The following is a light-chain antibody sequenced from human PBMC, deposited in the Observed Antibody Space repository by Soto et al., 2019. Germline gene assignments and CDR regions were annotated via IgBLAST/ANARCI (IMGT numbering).Light chain of an antibody. CDR1: SSDVGGYNY. Sequence: QSALTQPASVSGSPGQSITISCTGTSSDVGGYNYVSWYQQHPGKVPKLMIYDVSNRPSGVSNRFSGSKSGNTASLTISGLQGEDEADYHCSSYTSSSTYVFGTGTKVTVL. V-gene: IGLV2-14*01. CDR2: DVS. J-gene: IGLJ1*01. CDR3: SSYTSSSTYV.